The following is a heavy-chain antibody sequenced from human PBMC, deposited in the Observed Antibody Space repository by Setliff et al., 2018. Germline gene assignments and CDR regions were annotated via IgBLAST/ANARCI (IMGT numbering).Heavy chain of an antibody. CDR3: ARRMWELRSDAFDI. CDR2: IIPLFETT. V-gene: IGHV1-69*06. CDR1: GGIFNSFS. Sequence: SVKVSCKASGGIFNSFSITWVRQAPGQGLEWMGRIIPLFETTNYVEKFQGRVTITADKSTSTAYMELSRLTSEDTAVYYCARRMWELRSDAFDIWGQGTMVTVSS. D-gene: IGHD1-26*01. J-gene: IGHJ3*02.